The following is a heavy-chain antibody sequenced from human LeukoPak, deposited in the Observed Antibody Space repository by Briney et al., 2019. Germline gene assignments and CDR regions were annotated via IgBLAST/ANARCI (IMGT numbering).Heavy chain of an antibody. Sequence: PGGSLRLSCAASGFTFSNYCMHWVRQAPGKALVWVSRIDVDGSSTSYADSVKGRFTISRDNAKNTLYLQMNSLRAEDTAVYYCARVSTVTTFDIWGQGTMVTVSS. CDR1: GFTFSNYC. D-gene: IGHD4-17*01. J-gene: IGHJ3*02. V-gene: IGHV3-74*01. CDR3: ARVSTVTTFDI. CDR2: IDVDGSST.